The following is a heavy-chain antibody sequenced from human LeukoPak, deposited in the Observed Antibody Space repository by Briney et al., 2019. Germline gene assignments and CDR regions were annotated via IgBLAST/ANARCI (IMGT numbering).Heavy chain of an antibody. D-gene: IGHD3-9*01. J-gene: IGHJ6*02. CDR3: ARDLLRYFASIGMDV. CDR1: GFTFSSYE. V-gene: IGHV3-48*03. CDR2: ISSSGSTK. Sequence: PGGSLRLSCAASGFTFSSYEMNWVRQAPGKGLEWVSYISSSGSTKYYADSVKGRFTISRDNAKNSLYLQMNSLRAEDTAVYYCARDLLRYFASIGMDVWGQGTTVTVSS.